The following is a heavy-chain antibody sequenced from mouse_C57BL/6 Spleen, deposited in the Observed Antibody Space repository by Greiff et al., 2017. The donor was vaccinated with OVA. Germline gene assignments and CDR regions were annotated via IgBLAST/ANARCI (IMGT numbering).Heavy chain of an antibody. J-gene: IGHJ4*01. CDR1: GFSFNTYA. CDR3: VRSYYAMDY. V-gene: IGHV10-1*01. Sequence: EVQVVESGGGLVQPTGSLKLSCAASGFSFNTYAMNWVRQAPGKGLEWVARIRSKSNNYATYYAVSVKDRFTISRDDSESMLYLQMNNLKTEDTAMYYCVRSYYAMDYWGQGTSVTVST. CDR2: IRSKSNNYAT.